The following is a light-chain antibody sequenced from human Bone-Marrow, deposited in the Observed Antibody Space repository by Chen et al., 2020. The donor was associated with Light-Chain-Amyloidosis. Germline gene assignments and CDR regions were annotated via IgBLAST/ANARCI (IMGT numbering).Light chain of an antibody. CDR3: QQRSNWPRT. CDR1: QSVRFS. Sequence: EIVLTQSPATLSLSPGDRVTLSCRASQSVRFSLAWYQQKPGQAPRLLIYDASNRATGLPARFSGSGSMTDFTITISSLEPEDFAVYYCQQRSNWPRTFGQGTKVEIK. J-gene: IGKJ1*01. V-gene: IGKV3-11*01. CDR2: DAS.